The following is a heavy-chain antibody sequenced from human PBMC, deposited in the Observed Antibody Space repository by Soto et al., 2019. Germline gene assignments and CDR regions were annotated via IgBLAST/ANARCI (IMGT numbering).Heavy chain of an antibody. V-gene: IGHV1-18*01. CDR3: ARGRQLVGCFYCYLDD. D-gene: IGHD6-6*01. J-gene: IGHJ6*03. CDR1: GYTFTNYG. CDR2: IGAYNGDT. Sequence: ASVKVSCKASGYTFTNYGITWVRQAPGQGLEWMGGIGAYNGDTHYTQRLQGRVTMTTDTSTSTAYMELRGLRSDDTAIYYSARGRQLVGCFYCYLDDWGKETTVTVSS.